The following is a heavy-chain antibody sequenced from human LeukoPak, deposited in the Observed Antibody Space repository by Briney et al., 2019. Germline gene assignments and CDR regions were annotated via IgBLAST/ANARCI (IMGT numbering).Heavy chain of an antibody. D-gene: IGHD5-12*01. Sequence: GASVKVSCKGSGYTFTGYYMRWVRQAPGQGLEGMGWINPNSCGTNYGKKFQGRVTMTRNTSISKAYMELSRLRSDDTAVYYCARSLYSGYDLGYWGQGTLVTVSS. CDR3: ARSLYSGYDLGY. J-gene: IGHJ4*02. CDR2: INPNSCGT. CDR1: GYTFTGYY. V-gene: IGHV1-2*02.